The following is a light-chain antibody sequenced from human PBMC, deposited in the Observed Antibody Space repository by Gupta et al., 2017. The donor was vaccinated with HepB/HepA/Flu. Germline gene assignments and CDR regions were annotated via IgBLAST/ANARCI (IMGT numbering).Light chain of an antibody. CDR2: ENN. CDR1: SSNIGNNY. Sequence: QSVLTQPPSLSAAPGQKVTTSCSGSSSNIGNNYVSWYQQLPGKAPKLLIYENNKLPSGIPDRFSGSRSGTSATLGITGLQTGDEADYYCGTWDSSLSAYVLGTGTKVTVL. CDR3: GTWDSSLSAYV. J-gene: IGLJ1*01. V-gene: IGLV1-51*02.